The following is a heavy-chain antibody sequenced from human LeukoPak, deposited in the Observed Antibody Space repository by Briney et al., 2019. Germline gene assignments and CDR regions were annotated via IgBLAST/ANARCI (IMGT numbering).Heavy chain of an antibody. CDR1: GGSISSGDYY. V-gene: IGHV4-30-4*08. Sequence: SETLSLACTVFGGSISSGDYYWSWIRQPPGKGLEWIGYIYYSGSTYYNPSLKSRVTISVDTSKNQFSLKLSSVTAADTAVYYCARLDSSGTAAIDYWGQGTLVTVSS. CDR2: IYYSGST. J-gene: IGHJ4*02. D-gene: IGHD3-22*01. CDR3: ARLDSSGTAAIDY.